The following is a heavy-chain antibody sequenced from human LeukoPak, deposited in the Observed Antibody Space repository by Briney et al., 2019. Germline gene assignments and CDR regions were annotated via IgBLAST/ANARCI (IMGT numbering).Heavy chain of an antibody. D-gene: IGHD3-3*01. J-gene: IGHJ5*02. V-gene: IGHV1-46*01. Sequence: ASVKVSCKASGYTFTSYYMRWVRQAPGQGLEWMGIINPSGGSTSYAQKFQGRVTMTRDMSTSTVYMELSSLRSEDTAVYYCARGPNYDFWSGPTDWFDPWGQGTLVTVSS. CDR1: GYTFTSYY. CDR3: ARGPNYDFWSGPTDWFDP. CDR2: INPSGGST.